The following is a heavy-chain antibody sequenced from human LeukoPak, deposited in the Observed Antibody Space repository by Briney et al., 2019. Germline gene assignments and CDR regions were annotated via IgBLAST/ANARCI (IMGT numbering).Heavy chain of an antibody. D-gene: IGHD1-20*01. Sequence: KTSETLSLTCTVSGGSNYWSWIRQPPGKGLEWIAYIHYSGSPHYNPSLKSRVAISIDTSKNQLSLKLNSVTAADTAVYYCARHSNWNGGVDWFDPWGQGTQVTVSS. CDR2: IHYSGSP. V-gene: IGHV4-59*08. CDR3: ARHSNWNGGVDWFDP. J-gene: IGHJ5*02. CDR1: GGSNY.